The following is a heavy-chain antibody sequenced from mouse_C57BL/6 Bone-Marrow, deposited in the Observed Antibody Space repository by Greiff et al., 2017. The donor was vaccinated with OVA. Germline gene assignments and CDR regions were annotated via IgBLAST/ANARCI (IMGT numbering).Heavy chain of an antibody. V-gene: IGHV2-9*01. CDR1: VFSLTSYG. CDR2: IWGGGRT. CDR3: AKHRGTEYYGSSYDWDIDV. D-gene: IGHD1-1*01. J-gene: IGHJ1*03. Sequence: VMLVESGPGLVAPSQPLFITCTVSVFSLTSYGVYWVRQPPGKGLEWLGVIWGGGRTNYNSGLMSRLSISKDNSKSQVVLKMNSLRTDDTAMYYCAKHRGTEYYGSSYDWDIDVWGTGTA.